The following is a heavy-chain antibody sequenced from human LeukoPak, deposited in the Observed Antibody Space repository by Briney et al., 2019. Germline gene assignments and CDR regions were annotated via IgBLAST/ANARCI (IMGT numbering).Heavy chain of an antibody. CDR2: INPGNGDT. V-gene: IGHV1-3*03. J-gene: IGHJ4*02. CDR3: TLYNY. Sequence: GGSLRLSCAASGFSLSGYEMNWVRQAPGKGLEWMGCINPGNGDTKYSQEFQGRVTITRDTSATTAYMELSSLRSDDMAVYYCTLYNYWGQGTLVTVSS. D-gene: IGHD2-2*02. CDR1: GFSLSGYE.